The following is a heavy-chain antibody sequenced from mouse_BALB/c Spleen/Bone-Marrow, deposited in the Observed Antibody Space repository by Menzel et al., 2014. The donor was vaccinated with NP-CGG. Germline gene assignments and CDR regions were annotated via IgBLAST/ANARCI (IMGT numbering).Heavy chain of an antibody. V-gene: IGHV4-1*02. CDR1: GFDFSGFW. J-gene: IGHJ3*01. Sequence: EVQLQQSGGGLVQPGGSLKLSCAASGFDFSGFWMGWVRRAPGKGPEWIGEINPDSSTINYTPSLKDRFIISRDNAKNTLYLQMSKVRSEDTALYYCARLGYYGGFAYWGQGTLVTVSA. CDR3: ARLGYYGGFAY. D-gene: IGHD2-3*01. CDR2: INPDSSTI.